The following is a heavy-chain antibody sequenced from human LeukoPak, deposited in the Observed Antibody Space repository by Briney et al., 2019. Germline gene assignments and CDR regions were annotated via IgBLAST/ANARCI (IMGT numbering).Heavy chain of an antibody. CDR1: GGSISSGSYY. V-gene: IGHV4-61*02. D-gene: IGHD1-26*01. Sequence: SQTLSLTCTVSGGSISSGSYYWRWIRQPAGTGLEWIGRIYTSGSTNYNPSLKSRVTISVDTSKNQFSLKLSSVTAADTAVYYCARDSEDGHDAFDIWGQGTMVTVSS. CDR2: IYTSGST. CDR3: ARDSEDGHDAFDI. J-gene: IGHJ3*02.